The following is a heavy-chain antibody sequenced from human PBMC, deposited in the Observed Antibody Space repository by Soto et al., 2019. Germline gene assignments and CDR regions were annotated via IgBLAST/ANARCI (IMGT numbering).Heavy chain of an antibody. CDR3: ARDLTYYDFWSGSESYYYYYGMDV. V-gene: IGHV3-30-3*01. CDR1: GFTFSSYA. D-gene: IGHD3-3*01. CDR2: ISYDGSNK. Sequence: GGSLRLSCAASGFTFSSYAMHWVRQAPGKGLEWVAVISYDGSNKYYADSVKGRFTISRDNSKNTLYLQMNSLRAEDTAVYYCARDLTYYDFWSGSESYYYYYGMDVWGQGTTVTVSS. J-gene: IGHJ6*02.